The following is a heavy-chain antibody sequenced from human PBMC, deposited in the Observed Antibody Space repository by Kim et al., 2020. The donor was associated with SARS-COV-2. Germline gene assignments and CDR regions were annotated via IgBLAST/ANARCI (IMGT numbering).Heavy chain of an antibody. D-gene: IGHD2-2*01. Sequence: SETLSLTCAVYGGSFSGYYWSWIRQPPGKGLEWIGEINHSGSTNYNPSLKSRVTISVDTSKNQFSLKLSSVTAADTAVYYCARQIIVVVPAAMIEQWLVDYWGQGTLVTVSS. CDR1: GGSFSGYY. J-gene: IGHJ4*02. CDR2: INHSGST. V-gene: IGHV4-34*01. CDR3: ARQIIVVVPAAMIEQWLVDY.